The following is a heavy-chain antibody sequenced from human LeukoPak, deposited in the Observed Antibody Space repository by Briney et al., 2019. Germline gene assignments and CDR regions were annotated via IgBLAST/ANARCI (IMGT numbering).Heavy chain of an antibody. Sequence: ASVKVSCKASGYTFTSYDIKWVRQATGQGLEWMEWMNPNSGNTGYAQKFQGRVTMTRNTSISTAYMQLSSLRSGDTDVYYCARGDGTGYYYYYYMGVWGKGTTVTVSS. CDR3: ARGDGTGYYYYYYMGV. D-gene: IGHD4-17*01. CDR2: MNPNSGNT. CDR1: GYTFTSYD. V-gene: IGHV1-8*01. J-gene: IGHJ6*03.